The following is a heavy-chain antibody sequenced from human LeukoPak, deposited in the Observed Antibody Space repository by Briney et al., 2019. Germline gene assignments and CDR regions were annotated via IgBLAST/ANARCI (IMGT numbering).Heavy chain of an antibody. CDR1: GFTFSSYG. CDR3: AKGVQWEAPWFDP. V-gene: IGHV3-33*06. Sequence: GGSLRLSCAASGFTFSSYGMHWVRQAPGKGLEWVAVIWYDGSNKYYADSVKGRFTISRDNSKNTLYLQMSSLRAEDTALYYCAKGVQWEAPWFDPWGQGTLVTVSS. J-gene: IGHJ5*02. CDR2: IWYDGSNK. D-gene: IGHD1-26*01.